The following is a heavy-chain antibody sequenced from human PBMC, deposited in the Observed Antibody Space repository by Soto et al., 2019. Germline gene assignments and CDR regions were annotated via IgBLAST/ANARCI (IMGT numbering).Heavy chain of an antibody. Sequence: EAQLLESGGGLVQPGGSLRLSCVASGFTFSNYAMSWVRQAPGKGLEWVSALTPSGGETFYADSVKGRSTISRDNSMNALYLQMNSLRIEDTAVYYCAHPRGYGVFDAYDIWGQGTMVTVSS. J-gene: IGHJ3*02. CDR1: GFTFSNYA. CDR3: AHPRGYGVFDAYDI. D-gene: IGHD4-17*01. CDR2: LTPSGGET. V-gene: IGHV3-23*01.